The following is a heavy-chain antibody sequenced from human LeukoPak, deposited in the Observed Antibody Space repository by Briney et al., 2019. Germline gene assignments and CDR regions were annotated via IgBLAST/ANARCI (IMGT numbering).Heavy chain of an antibody. CDR1: GFTFSDYY. J-gene: IGHJ4*02. CDR2: ISSGSTI. CDR3: ARVDYSSGWGSYYFDY. V-gene: IGHV3-11*04. D-gene: IGHD6-19*01. Sequence: GGSLRLSCAASGFTFSDYYMSWIRQAPGKGLEWVSYISSGSTIYYADSVKGRFTISRDNAKNSLYLQMNGLRAEDTAVYYCARVDYSSGWGSYYFDYWGQGTLVTVSS.